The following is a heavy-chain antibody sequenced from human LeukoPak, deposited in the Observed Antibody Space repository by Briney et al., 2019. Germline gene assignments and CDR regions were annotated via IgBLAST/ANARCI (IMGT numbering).Heavy chain of an antibody. CDR1: VYTFTGYY. D-gene: IGHD3-9*01. Sequence: ASVKVSCTASVYTFTGYYMHWVRQAPGQGLEWIGWINPNSGGTNYAQKFQGSVTMIRATFINTAYMELSRLRSDDTGVYYCARSGQLRYFDWLLSEDAFDIWGQGTMVTVSS. CDR3: ARSGQLRYFDWLLSEDAFDI. J-gene: IGHJ3*02. CDR2: INPNSGGT. V-gene: IGHV1-2*02.